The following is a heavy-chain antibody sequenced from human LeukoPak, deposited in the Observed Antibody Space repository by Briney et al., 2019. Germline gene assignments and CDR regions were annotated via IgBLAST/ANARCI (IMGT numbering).Heavy chain of an antibody. Sequence: GASVKVSCKASGYTFTSYGISWVRQAPGQGLEWMGWISAYNGNTHYAQKLQGRVTMTTDTSTSTVYMELRSLRSDDTAVYCCARGSPPRRNYDSRGYYSYYFDYWGQGTLVTVSS. CDR1: GYTFTSYG. J-gene: IGHJ4*02. V-gene: IGHV1-18*01. D-gene: IGHD3-22*01. CDR2: ISAYNGNT. CDR3: ARGSPPRRNYDSRGYYSYYFDY.